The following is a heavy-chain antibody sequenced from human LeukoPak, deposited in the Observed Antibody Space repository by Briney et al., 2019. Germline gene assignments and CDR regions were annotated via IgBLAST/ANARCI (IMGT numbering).Heavy chain of an antibody. V-gene: IGHV4-59*01. J-gene: IGHJ4*02. CDR1: GGSISSYY. CDR2: IYYSGST. D-gene: IGHD3-16*01. Sequence: PSETLSLTCTVSGGSISSYYWSWIRQPPGKGLEWIGYIYYSGSTNYNPSLKSRVTISVDTSKNQFSLKLSSVTAADTAVYYCAREGSDYVWGSYTYWGQGTLVTVSS. CDR3: AREGSDYVWGSYTY.